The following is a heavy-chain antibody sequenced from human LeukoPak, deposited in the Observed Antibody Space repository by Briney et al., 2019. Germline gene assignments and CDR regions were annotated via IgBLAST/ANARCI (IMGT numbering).Heavy chain of an antibody. D-gene: IGHD6-13*01. CDR3: SKDTVRYSSSWYDY. J-gene: IGHJ4*02. CDR1: GFTFSSDA. V-gene: IGHV3-23*01. Sequence: GGSLRLSCAASGFTFSSDAMSWVRQAPGKGLEWVSSISGSGGSTYYADSVKGRVTISRDNSKNTLYLQMKSLRAEDTAVYYCSKDTVRYSSSWYDYWGQRTLLTAST. CDR2: ISGSGGST.